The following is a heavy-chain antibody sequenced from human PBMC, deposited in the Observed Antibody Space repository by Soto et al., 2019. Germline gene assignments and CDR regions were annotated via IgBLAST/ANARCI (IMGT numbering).Heavy chain of an antibody. CDR3: ARGGVVTADDAFDI. Sequence: QVQLQESGPGLVKPSETLSLTCTVSGGSVSSGSYYWSWIRQPPGKGLEWIGYIYYSGSTNYNPSLKSRVTKSVDTSKNQFSLKLSSVTAADTAVYYCARGGVVTADDAFDIWGQGTMVTVSS. CDR2: IYYSGST. J-gene: IGHJ3*02. CDR1: GGSVSSGSYY. D-gene: IGHD2-21*02. V-gene: IGHV4-61*01.